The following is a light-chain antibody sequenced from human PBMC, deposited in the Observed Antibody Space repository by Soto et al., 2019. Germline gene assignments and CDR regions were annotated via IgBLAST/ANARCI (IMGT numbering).Light chain of an antibody. J-gene: IGLJ1*01. CDR2: DVS. CDR3: HSYTSSSTHV. V-gene: IGLV2-14*01. Sequence: QSALTQPASVSGSPGQSITISCTGTSSDVGGYDYVSWFQQHPGQAPKLVIYDVSHRPSGVSIRFSGSKSGNTASLTISGLQAEDEADYYCHSYTSSSTHVFGTGTKLTVL. CDR1: SSDVGGYDY.